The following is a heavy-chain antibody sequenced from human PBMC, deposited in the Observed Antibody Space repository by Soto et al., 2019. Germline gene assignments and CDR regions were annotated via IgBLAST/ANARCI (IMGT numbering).Heavy chain of an antibody. D-gene: IGHD5-18*01. J-gene: IGHJ4*02. CDR2: ISDDGASI. V-gene: IGHV3-48*03. Sequence: GGSLRLSCEASGFSFSSFSMNWVRQAPGRGLEWVSYISDDGASIYYADSLKGRFTISRDNAKNSLSLQMNNLRAEDTAVYYCARENSVQAWLHHFDHWGLGTLVTVSS. CDR3: ARENSVQAWLHHFDH. CDR1: GFSFSSFS.